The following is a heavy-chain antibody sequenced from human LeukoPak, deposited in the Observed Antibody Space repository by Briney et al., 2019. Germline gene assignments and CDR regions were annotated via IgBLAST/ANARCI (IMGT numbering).Heavy chain of an antibody. CDR1: GFTFSSYS. D-gene: IGHD1-14*01. CDR3: ARVTPPFYYYYYMDV. V-gene: IGHV3-21*01. CDR2: ISSSSSYI. Sequence: GSLSLSCAASGFTFSSYSMNWVRQAPGKGLEWVSSISSSSSYIYYADSVKGRFTISRDNAKNSLYLQMNSLRAEDTAVYYCARVTPPFYYYYYMDVWGKGTTVTVSS. J-gene: IGHJ6*03.